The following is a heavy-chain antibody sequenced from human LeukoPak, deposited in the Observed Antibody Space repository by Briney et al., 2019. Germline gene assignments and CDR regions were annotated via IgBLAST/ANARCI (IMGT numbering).Heavy chain of an antibody. V-gene: IGHV5-51*01. CDR3: ARHVLAGGSCYIDY. CDR1: GYSFTSYW. Sequence: GESLKISCKGSGYSFTSYWIGWVRQLPGKGLEGMGIIYPGDSDTRYSPSFHGQVTISADKSISTAYLLRSSLKASDTAMYYCARHVLAGGSCYIDYWGQGTLVTVSS. CDR2: IYPGDSDT. D-gene: IGHD2-15*01. J-gene: IGHJ4*02.